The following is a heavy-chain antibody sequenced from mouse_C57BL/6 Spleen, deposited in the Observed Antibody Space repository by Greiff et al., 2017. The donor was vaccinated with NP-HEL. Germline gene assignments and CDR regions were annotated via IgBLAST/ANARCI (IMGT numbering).Heavy chain of an antibody. J-gene: IGHJ2*01. Sequence: EVKLMESGGDLVKPGGSLKLSCAASGFTFSSYGMSWVRQTPDKRLEWVATISSGGSYTYYPDSGKGRFTISRDNAKNTLYLQMSSLKSEDTAMYYWARQGITTVVATLDYWGQGTTLTVSS. D-gene: IGHD1-1*01. CDR2: ISSGGSYT. V-gene: IGHV5-6*01. CDR3: ARQGITTVVATLDY. CDR1: GFTFSSYG.